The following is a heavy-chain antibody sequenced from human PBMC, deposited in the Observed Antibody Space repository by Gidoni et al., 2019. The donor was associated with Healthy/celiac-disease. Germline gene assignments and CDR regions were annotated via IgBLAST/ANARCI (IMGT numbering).Heavy chain of an antibody. J-gene: IGHJ1*01. V-gene: IGHV2-5*01. CDR3: AHSLGPPYYDFWSGYLVAEYFQH. CDR2: IYWNDDK. D-gene: IGHD3-3*01. CDR1: GFSLSTSGVG. Sequence: QIPLTESGPTLVKPTQTLTLTCTFSGFSLSTSGVGVGWIRQPPGKALELLALIYWNDDKRYSPSLKSRLTITKYTSKNQVVLTMTNMDPVDTATYYCAHSLGPPYYDFWSGYLVAEYFQHWGQGTLVTVSS.